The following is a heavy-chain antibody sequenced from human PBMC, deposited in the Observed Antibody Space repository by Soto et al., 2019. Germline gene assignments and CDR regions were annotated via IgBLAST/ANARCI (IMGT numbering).Heavy chain of an antibody. V-gene: IGHV3-73*01. CDR2: IRSKANSYAT. CDR1: GFTFSGSA. D-gene: IGHD6-13*01. CDR3: TRSSSYYYYYNMDV. Sequence: EVQLVESGGGLVQPGGSLKLSCAASGFTFSGSAMHWVRQASGKGLEWVGRIRSKANSYATAYAASVKGRFTISRDDSKNTTYLQMNILKNEDTPVHACTRSSSYYYYYNMDVWGKGTTVTVCS. J-gene: IGHJ6*03.